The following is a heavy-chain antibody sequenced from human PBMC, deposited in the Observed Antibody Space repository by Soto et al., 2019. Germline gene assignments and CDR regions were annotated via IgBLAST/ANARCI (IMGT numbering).Heavy chain of an antibody. V-gene: IGHV3-23*01. J-gene: IGHJ4*02. CDR3: VKWHRDSYYYFDY. Sequence: EVQLLESGGALVQPGGSLRLSCAASGFTFSFCAMSWVRQAPGKGLEWVSSMRGSGGDTYYADSVKGRFTISRDNSKNTLYLQMNSLRVEDTAVYYCVKWHRDSYYYFDYWGQGTLVTVSS. CDR2: MRGSGGDT. CDR1: GFTFSFCA. D-gene: IGHD5-12*01.